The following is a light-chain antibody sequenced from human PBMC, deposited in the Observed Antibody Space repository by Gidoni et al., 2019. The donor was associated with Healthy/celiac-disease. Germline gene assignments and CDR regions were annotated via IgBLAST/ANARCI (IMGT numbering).Light chain of an antibody. CDR3: QQYYSSLWT. CDR1: QSVLYSSNNKNY. J-gene: IGKJ1*01. CDR2: WAS. V-gene: IGKV4-1*01. Sequence: DIVMTQSPESMALSLRERATINCKSSQSVLYSSNNKNYLAWYQQKPGQPPNLLIYWASTRESGVPDRLSGSGSGTDFTLTISSLQAEDVAVYYCQQYYSSLWTFGQGTKVEIK.